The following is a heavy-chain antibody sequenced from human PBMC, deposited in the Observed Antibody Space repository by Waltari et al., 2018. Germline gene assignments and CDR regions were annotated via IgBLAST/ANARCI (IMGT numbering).Heavy chain of an antibody. CDR3: ARGTRQWELLPNYYYGMDV. D-gene: IGHD1-26*01. CDR1: GYTFTSYD. Sequence: QVQLVQSGAEVKKPGASVKVSCKASGYTFTSYDINWVRQATGQGLGWMGWMNPNIGNTGYAQKFQGRVTMTRNTSISTAYMELSSLRSEDTAVYYCARGTRQWELLPNYYYGMDVWGQGTTVTVSS. V-gene: IGHV1-8*01. J-gene: IGHJ6*02. CDR2: MNPNIGNT.